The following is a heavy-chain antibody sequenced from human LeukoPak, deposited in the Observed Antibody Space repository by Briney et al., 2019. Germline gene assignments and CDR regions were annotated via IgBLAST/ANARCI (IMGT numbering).Heavy chain of an antibody. D-gene: IGHD4-17*01. CDR2: IKQDGSEK. Sequence: GGSLRLSCAASGFTFSSYWMSWVRQAPGKGLEWVANIKQDGSEKYYVDSAKGRFTISRDNAKNSLYLQMNSLRAEDTAVYYCARDIRGMVTTRGFDYWGQGTLVTVSS. J-gene: IGHJ4*02. CDR3: ARDIRGMVTTRGFDY. CDR1: GFTFSSYW. V-gene: IGHV3-7*01.